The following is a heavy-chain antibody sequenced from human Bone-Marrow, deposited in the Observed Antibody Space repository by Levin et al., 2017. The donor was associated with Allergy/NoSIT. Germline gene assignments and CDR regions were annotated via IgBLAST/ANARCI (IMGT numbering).Heavy chain of an antibody. D-gene: IGHD6-19*01. CDR2: IFHYGRT. Sequence: TSETLSLTCSVSGYSISSGYYWGWIRQSPGKGLEWIGNIFHYGRTNYNPSLNRRATISVDTSKNQFSLRLTSVTAADTAMYYCVRHGPGASGLDPSDWWGHGTLVTVSS. J-gene: IGHJ5*01. V-gene: IGHV4-38-2*02. CDR3: VRHGPGASGLDPSDW. CDR1: GYSISSGYY.